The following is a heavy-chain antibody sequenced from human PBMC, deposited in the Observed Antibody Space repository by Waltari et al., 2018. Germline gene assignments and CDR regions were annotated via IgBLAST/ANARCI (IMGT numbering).Heavy chain of an antibody. J-gene: IGHJ3*02. Sequence: EVQLVESGGGLVQPGGSLRLCCAASGLTLRSYWIHWVRQAPGKGRVWVSRIDFDGSGTSYADSVKGRFTISRDNAKNTVYLQMNSVRAEDTAVYYCIRDFGEPGATNVFDIWGQGTMVTVSS. V-gene: IGHV3-74*01. CDR1: GLTLRSYW. D-gene: IGHD3-16*01. CDR3: IRDFGEPGATNVFDI. CDR2: IDFDGSGT.